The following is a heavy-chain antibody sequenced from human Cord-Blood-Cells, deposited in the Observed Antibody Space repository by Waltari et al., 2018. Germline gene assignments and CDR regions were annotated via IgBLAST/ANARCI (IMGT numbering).Heavy chain of an antibody. CDR2: IYYSGST. Sequence: QLQLQESGPGLVKPSETLSITCTVSGGSLGSSRYYWGSIRQPPGQGPEWIGSIYYSGSTYYNPSLKSRVTISVDTSKNQFSLKLSSVTAADTAVYYCARGSDKGSAAYYYYYYYMDVWGKGTTVTVSS. CDR1: GGSLGSSRYY. J-gene: IGHJ6*03. CDR3: ARGSDKGSAAYYYYYYYMDV. V-gene: IGHV4-39*01. D-gene: IGHD3-10*01.